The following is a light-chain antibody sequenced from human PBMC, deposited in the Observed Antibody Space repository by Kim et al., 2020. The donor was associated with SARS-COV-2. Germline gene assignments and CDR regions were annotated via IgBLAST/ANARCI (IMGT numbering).Light chain of an antibody. CDR2: GKN. CDR1: SLRSYY. J-gene: IGLJ2*01. V-gene: IGLV3-19*01. CDR3: NSRDSSGNVV. Sequence: ALGQTVRITCQGASLRSYYASWYQQKPGQAPVLVIYGKNNRPSGIPDRFSGSSSGNTASLTITGAQAEDEADYYCNSRDSSGNVVFGGGTQLTVL.